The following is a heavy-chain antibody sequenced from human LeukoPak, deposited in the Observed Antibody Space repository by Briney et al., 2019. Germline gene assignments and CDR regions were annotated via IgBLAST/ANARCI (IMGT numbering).Heavy chain of an antibody. D-gene: IGHD2-2*01. J-gene: IGHJ3*01. Sequence: SETLSLTCTVSGVSISNAGNLWSWIRQPPGKGLEYIGYIYDSEGTYYNPSLKSRVTVSVDRSKNQFSLKVYSVSAADTAVYYCASGIAYYQPSKNAFDFWGQGTMLIVSS. CDR2: IYDSEGT. CDR1: GVSISNAGNL. V-gene: IGHV4-30-2*01. CDR3: ASGIAYYQPSKNAFDF.